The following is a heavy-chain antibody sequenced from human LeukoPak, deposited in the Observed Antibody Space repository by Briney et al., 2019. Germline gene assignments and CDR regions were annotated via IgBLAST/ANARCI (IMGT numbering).Heavy chain of an antibody. V-gene: IGHV4-59*01. D-gene: IGHD3-10*01. CDR3: AREGRWFGDLLRYYGMDV. Sequence: SETLSLTCTVSGGSISSYYWSWIRQPPGKGLEWIGCIYYSGSTNYNPSLKSRVTISVDTSKNHFSLKLSSVTAADTAVYYCAREGRWFGDLLRYYGMDVWGHGTTVTVSS. J-gene: IGHJ6*02. CDR2: IYYSGST. CDR1: GGSISSYY.